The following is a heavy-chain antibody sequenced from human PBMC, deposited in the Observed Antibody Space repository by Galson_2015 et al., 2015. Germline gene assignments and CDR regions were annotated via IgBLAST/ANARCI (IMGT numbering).Heavy chain of an antibody. CDR3: ARGGVGYHNPVLDY. CDR2: MYPGDSDT. CDR1: GYSFSSFW. Sequence: QSGAEVTKPGESLKISCKGSGYSFSSFWIGWVRQMPGKGLECMGIMYPGDSDTRYSPSFQGQVTISADKSSSTAYLQWSSLKASDTAMYYFARGGVGYHNPVLDYWVQGTLVTVSS. J-gene: IGHJ4*02. V-gene: IGHV5-51*03. D-gene: IGHD2-8*02.